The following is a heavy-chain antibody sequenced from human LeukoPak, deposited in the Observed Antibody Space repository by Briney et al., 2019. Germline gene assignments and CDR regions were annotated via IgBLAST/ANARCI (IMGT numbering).Heavy chain of an antibody. CDR3: ARDRGIQLWFPFDY. D-gene: IGHD5-18*01. CDR1: GYTFTSYA. V-gene: IGHV1-3*01. J-gene: IGHJ4*02. Sequence: ASVKVSCKASGYTFTSYAMHWVRQAPGQRLEWMGWINAGNGNTKYSQKFQGRVTITRDTSASTAYMELSSLRSEDTAVYYCARDRGIQLWFPFDYWGQGTLVTVSS. CDR2: INAGNGNT.